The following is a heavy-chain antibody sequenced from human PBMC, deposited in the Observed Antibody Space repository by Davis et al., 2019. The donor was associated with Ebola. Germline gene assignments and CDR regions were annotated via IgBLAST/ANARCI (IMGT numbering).Heavy chain of an antibody. J-gene: IGHJ4*02. CDR2: IENDGSKK. Sequence: PGGSLRLSCAASKFTLSSYWMSWVRQAPGKGLEWVATIENDGSKKYYMDSVKGRFTISRDNAKNSLFLQMNSLRAEDTALYYCAKDMVTAAGILDYWGQGTLVTASS. V-gene: IGHV3-7*03. CDR1: KFTLSSYW. D-gene: IGHD6-13*01. CDR3: AKDMVTAAGILDY.